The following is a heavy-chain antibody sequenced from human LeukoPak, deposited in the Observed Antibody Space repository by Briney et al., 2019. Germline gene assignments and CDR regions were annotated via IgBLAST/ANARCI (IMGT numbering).Heavy chain of an antibody. Sequence: PGGSLRLSCAASGFTFSSYTMHWVRQAPGKGLEWVAVISYDGSNKYYADSVKGRFTISRDNSKNTLYLQMNSLRAEDTAVYYCARQQRAPRDAQDWFDPWGQGTLVTVSS. CDR1: GFTFSSYT. J-gene: IGHJ5*02. V-gene: IGHV3-30-3*01. CDR3: ARQQRAPRDAQDWFDP. D-gene: IGHD1/OR15-1a*01. CDR2: ISYDGSNK.